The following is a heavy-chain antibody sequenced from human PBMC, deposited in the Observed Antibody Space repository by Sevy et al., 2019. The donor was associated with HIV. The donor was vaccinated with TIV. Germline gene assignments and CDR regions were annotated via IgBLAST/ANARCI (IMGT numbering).Heavy chain of an antibody. J-gene: IGHJ6*02. CDR2: IRYDGSNK. D-gene: IGHD3-3*01. CDR3: ARDRLGITISAEWGGGMDV. Sequence: GGSLRLSCAASGFTLSSYGMHWVRQALGKGLEWVAVIRYDGSNKYYADSVKGRFTISRDNSKNTLYLQMNSLRAEDKAVYYCARDRLGITISAEWGGGMDVWGQGTTVTVSS. CDR1: GFTLSSYG. V-gene: IGHV3-33*01.